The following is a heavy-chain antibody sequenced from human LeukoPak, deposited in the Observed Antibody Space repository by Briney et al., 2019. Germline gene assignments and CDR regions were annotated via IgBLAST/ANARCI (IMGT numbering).Heavy chain of an antibody. D-gene: IGHD1-26*01. J-gene: IGHJ6*03. CDR1: GFTFSSYE. V-gene: IGHV3-48*03. CDR3: AREVMSYSGTYFPYYFMDV. CDR2: ISSSGSTI. Sequence: GGSLRLSCAASGFTFSSYEMNWVRQAPGKGLEWVSYISSSGSTIYYAESVKGRFTMSRDNAKNSLYLQMNSLRAEDTAIYYCAREVMSYSGTYFPYYFMDVWGKGTTVTISS.